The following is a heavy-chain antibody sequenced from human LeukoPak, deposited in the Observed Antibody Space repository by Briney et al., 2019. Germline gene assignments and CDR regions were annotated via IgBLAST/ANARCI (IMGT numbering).Heavy chain of an antibody. Sequence: PEGSLRLSCAASGFTFSSYEMNRVRQAPGKGLEWVSYISSSGSTIYYADSVKGRFTISRDNAKNSLYLQMNSLRAEDTAVYYCAELGITMIGGVWGKGTTVTISS. J-gene: IGHJ6*04. CDR1: GFTFSSYE. CDR3: AELGITMIGGV. V-gene: IGHV3-48*03. D-gene: IGHD3-10*02. CDR2: ISSSGSTI.